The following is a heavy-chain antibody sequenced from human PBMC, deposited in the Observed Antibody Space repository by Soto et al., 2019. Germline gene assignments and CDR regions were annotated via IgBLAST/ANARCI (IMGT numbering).Heavy chain of an antibody. D-gene: IGHD3-22*01. CDR1: GFNFANYA. CDR2: IRGETNGGTA. Sequence: GGSLRLSCTGSGFNFANYALTWVRQAPGKGLEWVGFIRGETNGGTADYAASLKGRITISRDDSKSIAYLEINSLQTEDTAVYYCTRYYYESSGYYVYWGQGTLVTVSS. CDR3: TRYYYESSGYYVY. V-gene: IGHV3-49*04. J-gene: IGHJ4*02.